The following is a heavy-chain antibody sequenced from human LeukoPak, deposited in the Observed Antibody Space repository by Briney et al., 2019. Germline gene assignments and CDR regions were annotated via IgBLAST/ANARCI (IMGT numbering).Heavy chain of an antibody. J-gene: IGHJ6*03. CDR1: GASISSGNYY. D-gene: IGHD3-3*01. CDR3: ARDTYYDSWTGFYTGAAPYPSFYMDV. Sequence: PSETLSLTCTVSGASISSGNYYWTWIRQRPGKGLEWIGHVYYTGSTYSNPSLNSRVTISLDTSNNWFSLKLSSVTAADTAVYYCARDTYYDSWTGFYTGAAPYPSFYMDVWGTGTTVTVSS. CDR2: VYYTGST. V-gene: IGHV4-31*03.